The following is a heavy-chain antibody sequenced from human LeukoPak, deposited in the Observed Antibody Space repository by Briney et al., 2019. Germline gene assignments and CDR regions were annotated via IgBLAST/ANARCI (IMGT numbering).Heavy chain of an antibody. D-gene: IGHD5-12*01. J-gene: IGHJ4*02. CDR3: AKGAYDYIEIAYFDY. CDR2: IIGSSGTT. Sequence: GGSLRLSCVASGFSLNNYAMNWVRQAPGKGLEWVSLIIGSSGTTFYADSVKGRLTISRDKSKSTLHLQMNSLRAEDTAVYYCAKGAYDYIEIAYFDYWGQGSLVTVSS. CDR1: GFSLNNYA. V-gene: IGHV3-23*01.